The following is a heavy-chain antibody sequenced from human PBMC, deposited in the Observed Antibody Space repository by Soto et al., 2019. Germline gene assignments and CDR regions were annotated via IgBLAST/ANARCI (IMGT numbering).Heavy chain of an antibody. CDR2: ISTSGSNR. Sequence: EVQLVESGGGLVQPGGSLRLSCAASGFTFSSYEMNWVRQAPGKGLEWISYISTSGSNRYYADSVKGRFTISRDNAGNSLFLQMNGLRVEDTAVYYCARASAVQLDYWGQGALVTVSS. CDR1: GFTFSSYE. CDR3: ARASAVQLDY. V-gene: IGHV3-48*03. D-gene: IGHD1-1*01. J-gene: IGHJ4*02.